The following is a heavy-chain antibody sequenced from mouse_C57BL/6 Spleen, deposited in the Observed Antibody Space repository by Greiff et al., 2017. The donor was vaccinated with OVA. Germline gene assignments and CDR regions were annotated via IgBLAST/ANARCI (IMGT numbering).Heavy chain of an antibody. CDR2: INPNNGGT. J-gene: IGHJ3*01. V-gene: IGHV1-26*01. D-gene: IGHD1-1*01. CDR1: GYTFTDYY. CDR3: YGSSLFAY. Sequence: VQLQQSGPELVKPGASVKISCKASGYTFTDYYMNWVKQSHGKSLEWIGDINPNNGGTSYNQKFKGKATLTVDKSSSTAYMELRSLTSDDSAVYYCYGSSLFAYWGQGTLLTVSA.